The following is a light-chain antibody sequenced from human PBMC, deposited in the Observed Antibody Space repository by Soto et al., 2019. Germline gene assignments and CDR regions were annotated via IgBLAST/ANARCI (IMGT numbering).Light chain of an antibody. J-gene: IGKJ2*01. CDR3: QQYGRSPYT. V-gene: IGKV3-20*01. CDR1: QSVSSSY. CDR2: GAS. Sequence: EIVLTQSPGTLSLSPGERATLSCRASQSVSSSYLAWYQQKPGQAPRLLIFGASSRATGIPDRFSGSGSGTGFTLTISRLEPEDFALYYCQQYGRSPYTFGQGTKLEIK.